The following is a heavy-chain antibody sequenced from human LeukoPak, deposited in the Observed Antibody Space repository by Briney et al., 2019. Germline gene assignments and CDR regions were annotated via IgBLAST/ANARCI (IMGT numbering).Heavy chain of an antibody. J-gene: IGHJ4*02. D-gene: IGHD6-19*01. V-gene: IGHV3-30*02. Sequence: GGSLRLSCAASGFSFANYGMNWVRQAPDKGLEWVTFIQTDGGDKYYADSVKGRFTVSRDNAKNSLYLQMNSLRAEDTAVYYCAREGYGTGWYQDCWGQGTLVTVSS. CDR3: AREGYGTGWYQDC. CDR2: IQTDGGDK. CDR1: GFSFANYG.